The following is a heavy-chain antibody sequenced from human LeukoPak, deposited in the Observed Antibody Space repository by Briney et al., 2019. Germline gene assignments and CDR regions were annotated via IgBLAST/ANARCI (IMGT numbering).Heavy chain of an antibody. J-gene: IGHJ3*02. CDR3: ARGGTPLSADAFDI. CDR2: ISYDGSNK. CDR1: GFTFSSYA. Sequence: GGSLRLSCAASGFTFSSYAMHWVRQAPGKGLEWAAVISYDGSNKYYADSVKGRFTISRDNSKNTLYLQMNSLRAEDTAVYYCARGGTPLSADAFDIWGQGTMVTVSS. V-gene: IGHV3-30-3*01. D-gene: IGHD3-16*01.